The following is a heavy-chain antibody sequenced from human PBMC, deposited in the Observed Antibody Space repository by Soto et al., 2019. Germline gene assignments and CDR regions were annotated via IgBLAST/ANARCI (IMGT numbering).Heavy chain of an antibody. Sequence: NPSETLSLTCAVYGGSFTGYYWNWIRQSPGKGLEWIGEVTHSGGTKYNPSLKSRVTISVDTSKNQFSLKLNSVTAADTAVYYCATSYYDFWSGLKYYFDYWGRGTLVTVSS. CDR2: VTHSGGT. CDR1: GGSFTGYY. V-gene: IGHV4-34*01. J-gene: IGHJ4*02. CDR3: ATSYYDFWSGLKYYFDY. D-gene: IGHD3-3*01.